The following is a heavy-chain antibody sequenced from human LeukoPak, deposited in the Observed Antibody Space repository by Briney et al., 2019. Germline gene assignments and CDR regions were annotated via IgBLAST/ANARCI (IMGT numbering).Heavy chain of an antibody. Sequence: ASVKVSCKASGYTFMLYGISWVRQAPGQGLEWIGIINPSGDNTWYAQKFQGRVTMTRDMATSTDYLEVSSLRSEDTAVYYCARDNSLRDTAWWFDPWGQGTLVTVSS. J-gene: IGHJ5*02. CDR2: INPSGDNT. D-gene: IGHD5-24*01. CDR3: ARDNSLRDTAWWFDP. V-gene: IGHV1-46*01. CDR1: GYTFMLYG.